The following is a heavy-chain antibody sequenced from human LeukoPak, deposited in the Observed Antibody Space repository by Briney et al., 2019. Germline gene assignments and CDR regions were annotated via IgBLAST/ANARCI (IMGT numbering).Heavy chain of an antibody. CDR3: AREGVAAAGAFDN. J-gene: IGHJ4*02. Sequence: SETLSLTCTVSSVSLTNYYWSWIRQPPGKGLEWIGYIFFSGTTNYNPSLKSRVTISVDTSKNQFSLKLTSVTVADTAVYFCAREGVAAAGAFDNWGQGTLVTVSA. V-gene: IGHV4-59*01. CDR1: SVSLTNYY. D-gene: IGHD6-13*01. CDR2: IFFSGTT.